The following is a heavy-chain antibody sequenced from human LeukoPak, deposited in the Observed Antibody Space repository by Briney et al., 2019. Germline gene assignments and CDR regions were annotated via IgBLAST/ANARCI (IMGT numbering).Heavy chain of an antibody. J-gene: IGHJ5*02. CDR2: IYYSGST. CDR1: GGSISSGGYY. CDR3: ARGWGYYDILTGEDWFDP. Sequence: SETLSLTCTVSGGSISSGGYYWSWIRQHPGKGLEWIGYIYYSGSTYYNPSLKSRVTISVDTSKNQFSLKLSSVTAADTAVYYCARGWGYYDILTGEDWFDPWGQGTLVTVSS. V-gene: IGHV4-31*03. D-gene: IGHD3-9*01.